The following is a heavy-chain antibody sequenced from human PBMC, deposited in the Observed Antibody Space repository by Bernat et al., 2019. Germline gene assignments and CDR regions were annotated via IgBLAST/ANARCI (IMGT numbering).Heavy chain of an antibody. Sequence: LVQSGAEVKKLGASVKVSCKSSGYTFTTYYIHWVRQAPGQGLEWLGKISSYNGGTNYAQKFQGRVTMTRDTSTSTVYMELSSLRSEDTAVYYCAGELEGGTFDYWGQGTLVTVSS. CDR2: ISSYNGGT. V-gene: IGHV1-46*01. D-gene: IGHD1-14*01. J-gene: IGHJ4*02. CDR1: GYTFTTYY. CDR3: AGELEGGTFDY.